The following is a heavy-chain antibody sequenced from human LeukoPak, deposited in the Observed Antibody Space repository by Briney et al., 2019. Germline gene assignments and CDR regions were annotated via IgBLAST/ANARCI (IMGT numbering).Heavy chain of an antibody. J-gene: IGHJ4*02. CDR3: ARRAGAYSHPYDY. Sequence: PGGSLRLSCAASGFTFSSYGMSWVRQAPGKGLEWVSAISGSGGSTYYADSVKSRCTISRDNSKNTMYLQMNSLRAEDTAVYYCARRAGAYSHPYDYWGQGTLVTVSS. CDR2: ISGSGGST. D-gene: IGHD4/OR15-4a*01. V-gene: IGHV3-23*01. CDR1: GFTFSSYG.